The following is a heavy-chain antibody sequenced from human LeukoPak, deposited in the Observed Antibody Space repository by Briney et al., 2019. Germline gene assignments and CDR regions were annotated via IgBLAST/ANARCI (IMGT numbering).Heavy chain of an antibody. CDR3: TTNDGSGSYTEGDAFDI. CDR1: GFIFSTYG. J-gene: IGHJ3*02. Sequence: SGGSLRLSCEASGFIFSTYGMHWVRQAPGKGLEWVGRIKSKTDGGTTDYAAPVKGRFTISRDDSKNTLYLQMNSLKTEDTAVYYCTTNDGSGSYTEGDAFDIWGQGTMVTVSS. D-gene: IGHD3-10*01. CDR2: IKSKTDGGTT. V-gene: IGHV3-15*01.